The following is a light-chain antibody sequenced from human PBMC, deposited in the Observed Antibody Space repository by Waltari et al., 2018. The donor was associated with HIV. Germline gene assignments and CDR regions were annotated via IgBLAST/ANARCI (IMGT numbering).Light chain of an antibody. CDR3: TSYTGDNTVI. Sequence: SALPQPASVTGSLGQSITIPCSGTNYDIGKYDYVSWYQQHPGEAPKLLISDVSSRPSGISTRFSGSKSGNTASLTISGLQADDEAHYFCTSYTGDNTVIFAGGTKVTV. V-gene: IGLV2-14*03. CDR2: DVS. CDR1: NYDIGKYDY. J-gene: IGLJ2*01.